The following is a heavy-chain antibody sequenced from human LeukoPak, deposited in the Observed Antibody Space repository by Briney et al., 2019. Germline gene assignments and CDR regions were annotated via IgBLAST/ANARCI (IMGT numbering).Heavy chain of an antibody. D-gene: IGHD3-3*01. CDR3: ARDVNLGWLSRYYFDH. CDR1: GFTFSNYW. V-gene: IGHV3-74*01. J-gene: IGHJ4*02. CDR2: INTDGSST. Sequence: GGSLRLSCAASGFTFSNYWMHWVRQAPGKGLVWVSRINTDGSSTSYADSVKGRFTISRDNAKNTLYLQMNSLRAEDTAVYYCARDVNLGWLSRYYFDHWGQGTLVTVSS.